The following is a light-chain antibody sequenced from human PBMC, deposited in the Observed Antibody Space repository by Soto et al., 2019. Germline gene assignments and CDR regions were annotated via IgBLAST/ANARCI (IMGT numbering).Light chain of an antibody. CDR3: QQYNNWPPLT. CDR1: QSVSSN. Sequence: EIVLTQSPATLSVSPGERATLSCRASQSVSSNLAWYQQKPGQAPRLLIDGASTRATGIPARFSGSGSGTDFTLTISSLQSEDFAVYYCQQYNNWPPLTFGGGTKVEIK. J-gene: IGKJ4*01. CDR2: GAS. V-gene: IGKV3-15*01.